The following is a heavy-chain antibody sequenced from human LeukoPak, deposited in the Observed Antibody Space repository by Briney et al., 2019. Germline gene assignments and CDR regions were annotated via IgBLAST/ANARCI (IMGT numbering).Heavy chain of an antibody. CDR1: GGPFSGYY. J-gene: IGHJ4*02. V-gene: IGHV4-34*01. CDR2: INHSGST. D-gene: IGHD3-22*01. CDR3: ARGRSPTYYYGSSGYSFDY. Sequence: SETLSLTCAVYGGPFSGYYWSWIRQPPGKGLEWIGEINHSGSTNYNPSLKSRVTISVDTSKNQFSLKLSSVTAADTAVYYCARGRSPTYYYGSSGYSFDYWGQGTLVTVSS.